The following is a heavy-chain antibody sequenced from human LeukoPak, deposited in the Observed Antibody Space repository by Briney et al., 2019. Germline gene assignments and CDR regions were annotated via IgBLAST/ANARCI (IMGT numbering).Heavy chain of an antibody. V-gene: IGHV3-30*04. Sequence: GGSLRLSCAASGFTFSSYAMHWVRQAPGKGLEWVAVISYDRSNKYYADSVKGRFTISRDNSKNTLYLQMNSLRAEDTAVYYCAKDRGYSYGHPFDYWGQGTLVTVSS. CDR3: AKDRGYSYGHPFDY. CDR1: GFTFSSYA. J-gene: IGHJ4*02. D-gene: IGHD5-18*01. CDR2: ISYDRSNK.